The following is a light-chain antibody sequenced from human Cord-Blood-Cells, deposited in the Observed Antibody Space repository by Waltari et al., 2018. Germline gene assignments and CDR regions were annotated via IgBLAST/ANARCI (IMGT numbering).Light chain of an antibody. CDR3: SSYTSSSTVV. CDR2: EVS. Sequence: QSALTQPASVSGSPGQSITISCTGTSSDGGGYNYVSWYQQHPGKAPKLMIYEVSNRPSGVSNRFSGSKSGNTVSLTISGLQAEDEADYYCSSYTSSSTVVFGGGTKLTVL. CDR1: SSDGGGYNY. J-gene: IGLJ2*01. V-gene: IGLV2-14*01.